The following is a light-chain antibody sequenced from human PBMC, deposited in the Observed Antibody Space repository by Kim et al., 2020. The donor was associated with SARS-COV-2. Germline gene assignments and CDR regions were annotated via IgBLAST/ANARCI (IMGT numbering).Light chain of an antibody. V-gene: IGLV3-19*01. Sequence: VALGQTVRITCQGASLRSYYATWYQQKPGQAPILVIYGKNNRPSGIPDRFAGSSSGNTASLTITGTQAGDEADYYCNSRDSNDNVVFGGGTQLTVL. J-gene: IGLJ2*01. CDR1: SLRSYY. CDR2: GKN. CDR3: NSRDSNDNVV.